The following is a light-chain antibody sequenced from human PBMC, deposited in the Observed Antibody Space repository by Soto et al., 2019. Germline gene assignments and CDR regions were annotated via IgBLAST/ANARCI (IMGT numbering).Light chain of an antibody. CDR1: QTVNNN. CDR3: QQYNNWPPT. Sequence: EIVLTQSPDTLSLSPVERATLSCRASQTVNNNYVAWYQQKPGQAPRLLIFRAPNKATGIPDRFSGSGSGTEFTLTISSLQSEDFAVYYCQQYNNWPPTFGQGTKVDI. CDR2: RAP. J-gene: IGKJ1*01. V-gene: IGKV3D-15*01.